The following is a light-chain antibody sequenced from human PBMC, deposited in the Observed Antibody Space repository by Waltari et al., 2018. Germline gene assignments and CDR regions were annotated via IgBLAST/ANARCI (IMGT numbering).Light chain of an antibody. CDR3: SSYSTSSSLIL. J-gene: IGLJ2*01. Sequence: QSALSQPASVSGSPGQSITISCTGASSDVGGHDYVSWYQQHPGKAPKLIIRDVNNRPSAVSNRFSGSKSGNTASLTISGLQAEDEADYYCSSYSTSSSLILFGEGTKVTVL. CDR2: DVN. V-gene: IGLV2-14*03. CDR1: SSDVGGHDY.